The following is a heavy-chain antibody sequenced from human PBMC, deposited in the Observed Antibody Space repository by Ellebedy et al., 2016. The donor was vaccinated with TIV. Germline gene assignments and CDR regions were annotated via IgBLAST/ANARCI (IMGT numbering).Heavy chain of an antibody. J-gene: IGHJ4*02. CDR2: IKSKTDGGTT. V-gene: IGHV3-15*07. CDR3: AREMVYYFDY. D-gene: IGHD2-8*01. CDR1: GFTFSNAW. Sequence: GESLKISCAASGFTFSNAWMNWVRQAPGKGLEWVGRIKSKTDGGTTDYAAPVKGRFTISRDDSKNTLYLQMNSLKTEDTAVYYCAREMVYYFDYWGQGTLVTVSS.